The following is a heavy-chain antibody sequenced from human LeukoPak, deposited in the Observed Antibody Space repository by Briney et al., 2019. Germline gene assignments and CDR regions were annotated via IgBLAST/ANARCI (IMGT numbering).Heavy chain of an antibody. CDR2: ISGSGGST. J-gene: IGHJ4*02. D-gene: IGHD3-22*01. CDR1: GFTFSSYA. CDR3: AKDRVTYYYDSSGYSTLV. V-gene: IGHV3-23*01. Sequence: PGGSLRLSCAASGFTFSSYAMSWVRQAPGKGLEWVSAISGSGGSTYYADSVKGRFTISRDNSKNTLYLQMNSLRAEHTAVYYCAKDRVTYYYDSSGYSTLVWGQGTLVTVSS.